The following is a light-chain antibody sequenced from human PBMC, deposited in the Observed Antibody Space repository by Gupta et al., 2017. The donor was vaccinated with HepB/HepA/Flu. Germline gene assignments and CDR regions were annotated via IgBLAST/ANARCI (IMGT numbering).Light chain of an antibody. Sequence: EIILTQSPDTLSVSPGERAILSCRASQSVSRNLAWYQQKPGQAPRLLIYAASTRATGIPDRFSGSGDGTDFTLTISSLQSEDFAVYICQQYNDWPPRSFGQATRVQIK. CDR2: AAS. J-gene: IGKJ2*04. V-gene: IGKV3-15*01. CDR1: QSVSRN. CDR3: QQYNDWPPRS.